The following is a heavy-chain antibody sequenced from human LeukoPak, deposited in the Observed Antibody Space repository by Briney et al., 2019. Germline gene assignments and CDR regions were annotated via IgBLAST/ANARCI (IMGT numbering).Heavy chain of an antibody. CDR2: INHSGST. CDR3: ARGTLRYFDWSPGGWFDP. D-gene: IGHD3-9*01. V-gene: IGHV4-34*01. J-gene: IGHJ5*02. Sequence: SETLSLTCAVYGGSFSGYYWSWIRQTPGKGLEWIGEINHSGSTNYNPSLKSRVTISVDTSKDQFSLKLSSVTAADTAVYYCARGTLRYFDWSPGGWFDPWGQGTLVTVSS. CDR1: GGSFSGYY.